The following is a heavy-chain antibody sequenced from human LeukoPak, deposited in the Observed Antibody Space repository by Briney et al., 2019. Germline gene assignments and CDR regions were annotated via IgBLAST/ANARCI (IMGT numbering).Heavy chain of an antibody. CDR1: GFTFSNYW. CDR2: ISGSGGST. D-gene: IGHD4-17*01. J-gene: IGHJ6*02. V-gene: IGHV3-23*01. Sequence: PGGSLRLSCVASGFTFSNYWIHWVRQAPGKGLEWVSAISGSGGSTYYADSVKGRFTISRDSSKNALYLQMNSLRAEDTAVYYCAKEGAGDSDYYGMDVWGQGTTVTVSS. CDR3: AKEGAGDSDYYGMDV.